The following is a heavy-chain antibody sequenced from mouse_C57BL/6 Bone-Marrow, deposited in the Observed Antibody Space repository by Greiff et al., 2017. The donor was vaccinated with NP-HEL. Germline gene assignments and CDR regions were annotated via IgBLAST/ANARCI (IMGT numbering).Heavy chain of an antibody. CDR2: ISSGSSTI. D-gene: IGHD4-1*01. V-gene: IGHV5-17*01. Sequence: EVMLVESGGGLVKPGGSLKLSCAASGYTFSDYGMHWVRQAPEKGLEWVAYISSGSSTIYYADTVKGRFTISRDNAKNTRYLQMTSLRSEDTAMYYCASLTGYYAMDYWGQGTSVTVSS. CDR1: GYTFSDYG. J-gene: IGHJ4*01. CDR3: ASLTGYYAMDY.